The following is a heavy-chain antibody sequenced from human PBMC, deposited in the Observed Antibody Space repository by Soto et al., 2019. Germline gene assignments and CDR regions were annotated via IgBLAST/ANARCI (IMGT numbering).Heavy chain of an antibody. CDR3: ARDGGLLWFGVRYYGMDV. V-gene: IGHV4-59*01. CDR2: IYYSGST. J-gene: IGHJ6*02. CDR1: GGSISSYY. D-gene: IGHD3-10*01. Sequence: PSETLSLTCTVSGGSISSYYWSWIRQPPGKGLEWIGYIYYSGSTNYNPSLKSRVTISVDTSKNQFSLKLSSVTAADTAVYYCARDGGLLWFGVRYYGMDVWGQGTTVTVSS.